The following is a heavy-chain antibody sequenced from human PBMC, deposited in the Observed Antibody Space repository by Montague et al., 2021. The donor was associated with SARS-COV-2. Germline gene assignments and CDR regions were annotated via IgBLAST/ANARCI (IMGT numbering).Heavy chain of an antibody. CDR1: GFTFSSYD. Sequence: SLRLSCAASGFTFSSYDMHWVRRATGKGLEWVSAIGTAGDTYYPGSVKGRFTISRENAKNSLYLQMNSLRAGDTAVYYCARANYYDSSGYKSYYYGMDVWGQGTTVTVSS. CDR3: ARANYYDSSGYKSYYYGMDV. D-gene: IGHD3-22*01. J-gene: IGHJ6*02. CDR2: IGTAGDT. V-gene: IGHV3-13*01.